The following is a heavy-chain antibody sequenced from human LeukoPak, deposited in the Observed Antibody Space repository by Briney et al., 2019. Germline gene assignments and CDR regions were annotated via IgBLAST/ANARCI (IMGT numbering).Heavy chain of an antibody. CDR1: GFTFSNAW. CDR3: PTDGDSSSRLFDY. V-gene: IGHV3-15*01. D-gene: IGHD3-22*01. J-gene: IGHJ4*02. CDR2: IKSKTDGGTT. Sequence: GSLRLSCAASGFTFSNAWMSWVRQAPGKGLEWVGRIKSKTDGGTTDYAAPVKGRFPISRDDSKNTLYLQLTSLKTEDPAVYYCPTDGDSSSRLFDYWGQGTLVTVSS.